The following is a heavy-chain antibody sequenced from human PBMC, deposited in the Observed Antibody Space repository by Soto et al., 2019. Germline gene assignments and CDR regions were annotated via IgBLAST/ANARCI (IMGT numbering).Heavy chain of an antibody. D-gene: IGHD6-13*01. CDR3: AKIAEQQLFPGGDDAFDI. Sequence: GGSLRLSCAASGFTFDDYAMHWVRQAPGKGLEWVSGISWNSGSIGYADYVKGRFTISRDNAKNSLYLQMNSLRAEDTALYYCAKIAEQQLFPGGDDAFDIWGQGTMVTVSS. CDR2: ISWNSGSI. V-gene: IGHV3-9*01. CDR1: GFTFDDYA. J-gene: IGHJ3*02.